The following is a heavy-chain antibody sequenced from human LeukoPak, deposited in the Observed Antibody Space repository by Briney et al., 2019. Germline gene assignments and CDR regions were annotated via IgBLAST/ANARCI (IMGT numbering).Heavy chain of an antibody. CDR3: AKEYSGYDFDY. D-gene: IGHD5-12*01. J-gene: IGHJ4*02. V-gene: IGHV3-23*01. Sequence: PGGSLRLSCAASGFTFSSYSMNWVRQAPGKGLEWVAATSGSGVNSYYADSVRSRFTISRDNSQNTLYLQMDSLRAEDTALYYCAKEYSGYDFDYWGQGTLVTVSS. CDR2: TSGSGVNS. CDR1: GFTFSSYS.